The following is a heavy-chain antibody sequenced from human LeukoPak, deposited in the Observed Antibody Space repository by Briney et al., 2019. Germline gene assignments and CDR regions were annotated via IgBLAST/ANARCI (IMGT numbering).Heavy chain of an antibody. J-gene: IGHJ4*02. D-gene: IGHD2-15*01. CDR2: LSYGVRT. CDR3: ARRDCSGGTCYFDY. CDR1: GGSVTNNHYY. V-gene: IGHV4-39*01. Sequence: TSETLYLTCTVSGGSVTNNHYYWVWIRQPPGKGLEWIGSLSYGVRTNYNPSLKSRVTISVDTSKNQFSLKVNSVTATDTAAYYCARRDCSGGTCYFDYWGQGTLVTVSS.